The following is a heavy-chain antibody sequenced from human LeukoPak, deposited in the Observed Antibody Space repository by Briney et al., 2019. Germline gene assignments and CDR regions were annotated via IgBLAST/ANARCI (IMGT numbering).Heavy chain of an antibody. D-gene: IGHD2-15*01. V-gene: IGHV1-69*01. CDR1: GGTFISYA. CDR3: ALCSGGSCYSAEYFQH. J-gene: IGHJ1*01. CDR2: IIPIFGTA. Sequence: SVKDSCKASGGTFISYAISWVRQAPGQGLEWMGGIIPIFGTANYAQKFQGRVTITADESTSTAYMELSRLRSEDTPAYYRALCSGGSCYSAEYFQHWGQGTLVTVSS.